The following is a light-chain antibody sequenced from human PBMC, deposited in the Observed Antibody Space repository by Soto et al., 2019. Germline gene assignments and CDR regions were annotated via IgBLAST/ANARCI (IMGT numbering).Light chain of an antibody. CDR1: SSDVGSYNL. CDR2: EGS. J-gene: IGLJ3*02. V-gene: IGLV2-23*01. Sequence: QSALTQPASGSGSPGQSITISCTGTSSDVGSYNLVSWYQQHPGKAPKLMIYEGSKRPSGVSNRFSGSKSGHTASLTISGLQAEDEADYYCCSYAGSSTWVFGGGTQLTVL. CDR3: CSYAGSSTWV.